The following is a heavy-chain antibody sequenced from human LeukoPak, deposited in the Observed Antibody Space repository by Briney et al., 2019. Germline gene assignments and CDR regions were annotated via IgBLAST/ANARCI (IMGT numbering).Heavy chain of an antibody. CDR2: IYYSGST. J-gene: IGHJ4*02. CDR1: GGSISSSSYY. CDR3: ARRRRYCCGGSSYRLHFDY. Sequence: SETLSLTCTVSGGSISSSSYYWGWIRQPPGKGLEWIGSIYYSGSTYYNPSLKSRVTISVDTSKNQFSLKLSSVTAADTAVYYCARRRRYCCGGSSYRLHFDYWGQGTLVTVSS. V-gene: IGHV4-39*01. D-gene: IGHD2-15*01.